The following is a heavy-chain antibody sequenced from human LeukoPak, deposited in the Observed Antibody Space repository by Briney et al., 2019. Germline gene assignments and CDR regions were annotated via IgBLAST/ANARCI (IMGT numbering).Heavy chain of an antibody. CDR3: ARERGAEPSFDY. CDR1: GYTFTGYY. V-gene: IGHV1-2*04. J-gene: IGHJ4*02. D-gene: IGHD1-14*01. CDR2: INPNSGGT. Sequence: ASVTVSCMASGYTFTGYYMHWVRQAPGQGLEWMGWINPNSGGTNYAQKFQGWVTMTRDTSISTAYMELRRLRSDDTAVYDCARERGAEPSFDYWGQGTLVTVSS.